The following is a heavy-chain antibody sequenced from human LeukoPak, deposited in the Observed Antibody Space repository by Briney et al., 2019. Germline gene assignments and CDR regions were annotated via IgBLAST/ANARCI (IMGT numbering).Heavy chain of an antibody. D-gene: IGHD5-12*01. CDR2: ISAYNGNT. V-gene: IGHV1-18*04. Sequence: ASVKVSCKASGYTFTGYYMHWVRQAPGQGLEWMGWISAYNGNTNYAQKLQGRVTMTTDTSTSTAYMELRSLRSDDTAVYYCARDKSGSLLYYYYYYGMDVWGQGTTVTVSS. CDR3: ARDKSGSLLYYYYYYGMDV. J-gene: IGHJ6*02. CDR1: GYTFTGYY.